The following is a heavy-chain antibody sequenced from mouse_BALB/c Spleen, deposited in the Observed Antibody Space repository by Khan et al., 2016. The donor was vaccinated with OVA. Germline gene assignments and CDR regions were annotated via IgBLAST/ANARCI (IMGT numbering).Heavy chain of an antibody. V-gene: IGHV2-6-4*01. Sequence: QVQLKQSGPGLVAPSQSLSITCTVSGFSLSRYNIHWVRQPPGKGLEWLGMIWGGGGTDYNSTLKSRLSISKDNSKSKVFLKMNSLQTDDSAMYYGARAYYRYDGYYAMDYWGQGTSVTVSS. CDR2: IWGGGGT. CDR3: ARAYYRYDGYYAMDY. CDR1: GFSLSRYN. J-gene: IGHJ4*01. D-gene: IGHD2-14*01.